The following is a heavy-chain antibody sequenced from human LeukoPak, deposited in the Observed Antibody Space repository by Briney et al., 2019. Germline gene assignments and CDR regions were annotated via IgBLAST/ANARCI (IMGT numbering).Heavy chain of an antibody. CDR2: VHSSGTT. CDR3: ARDYPWFDS. D-gene: IGHD3-16*02. J-gene: IGHJ5*01. Sequence: KPSETLSLTCTVSGASIRAYYWSWIRQSPGKELTWTGFVHSSGTTKYNPSLNGRVTISVDTSKNQLSLRLNSVTPADTAVYFCARDYPWFDSWGQGTLVTVSS. V-gene: IGHV4-59*01. CDR1: GASIRAYY.